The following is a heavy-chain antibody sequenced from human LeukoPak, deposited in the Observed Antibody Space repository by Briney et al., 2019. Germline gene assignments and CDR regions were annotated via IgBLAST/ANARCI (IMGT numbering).Heavy chain of an antibody. Sequence: SETLSLTCAVYGGSFSGYYWSWIRQPPGKGLEWIGEINHSGSTNYNPSLKSRVTMSVDTSKNQFSLKLSSVTAADTAVYYCAREKDIVVVVAATREDAFDIWGQGTMVTVSS. J-gene: IGHJ3*02. CDR2: INHSGST. D-gene: IGHD2-15*01. V-gene: IGHV4-34*01. CDR1: GGSFSGYY. CDR3: AREKDIVVVVAATREDAFDI.